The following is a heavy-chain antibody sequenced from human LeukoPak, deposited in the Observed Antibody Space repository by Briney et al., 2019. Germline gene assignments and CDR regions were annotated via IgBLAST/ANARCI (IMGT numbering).Heavy chain of an antibody. D-gene: IGHD5-24*01. Sequence: PSQTLSLTCTVSGGSISSSSYYWGWIRQPPGKGLEWIGSIYYSGSTYYNPSLKSRVTISVDTSKNQFSLKLSSVSAADTAVYYCARRLVSRDGYNLGGEFDPWGQGTLVTVSS. CDR1: GGSISSSSYY. V-gene: IGHV4-39*01. CDR3: ARRLVSRDGYNLGGEFDP. J-gene: IGHJ5*02. CDR2: IYYSGST.